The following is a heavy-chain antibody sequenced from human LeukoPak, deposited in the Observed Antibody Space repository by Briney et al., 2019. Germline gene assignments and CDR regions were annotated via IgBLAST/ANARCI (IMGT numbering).Heavy chain of an antibody. D-gene: IGHD6-13*01. Sequence: GGSLRLSCAASGFTFSSYSMNWVRQAPGKGLEWVSSISSSSSYIYYADSVKGRFTISRDSAKSSLYLQMNSLRAEDTAVYYCARGSSSSLPAGGQGTLVTVSS. CDR3: ARGSSSSLPA. V-gene: IGHV3-21*01. CDR2: ISSSSSYI. J-gene: IGHJ4*02. CDR1: GFTFSSYS.